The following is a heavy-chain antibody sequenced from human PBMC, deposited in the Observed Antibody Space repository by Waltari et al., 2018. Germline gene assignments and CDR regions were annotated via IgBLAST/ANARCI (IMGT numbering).Heavy chain of an antibody. V-gene: IGHV4-31*03. Sequence: QVQLQESGPGLVKPSQPLSLTCPVSGGSISSGGYYWSWIRQHPGKGLEWIGYIYYSGSTYYNPSLKSRVTISVDTSKNQFSLKLSSVTAADTAVYYCARWACSSTSCYRGERYFDYWGQGTLVTVSS. CDR2: IYYSGST. D-gene: IGHD2-2*01. CDR1: GGSISSGGYY. CDR3: ARWACSSTSCYRGERYFDY. J-gene: IGHJ4*02.